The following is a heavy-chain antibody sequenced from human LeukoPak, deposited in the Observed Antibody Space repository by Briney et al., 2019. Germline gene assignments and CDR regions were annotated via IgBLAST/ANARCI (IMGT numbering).Heavy chain of an antibody. CDR3: ARDLGGRGYSYGYFDY. D-gene: IGHD5-18*01. V-gene: IGHV4-39*07. CDR1: GGSISSSSYY. J-gene: IGHJ4*02. CDR2: IYYSGST. Sequence: SETLSLTCTVSGGSISSSSYYWGWIRQPPGKGLESIGSIYYSGSTYYNPSLKSRVTISVDTSKNQFSLKLSSVTAADTAVYYCARDLGGRGYSYGYFDYWGQGTLVTVSS.